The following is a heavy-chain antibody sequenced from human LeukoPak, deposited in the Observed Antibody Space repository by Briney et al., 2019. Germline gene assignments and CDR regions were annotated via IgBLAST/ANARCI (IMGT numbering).Heavy chain of an antibody. D-gene: IGHD2-21*02. J-gene: IGHJ3*02. V-gene: IGHV4-4*07. Sequence: SETLSLTCTVSGGSISSYYWSWIRQPAGKGLERIGRIYTSGSTNYNPSLKSRVTMSVDTSKNQFSLKLSSVTAADTAVYYCARDREVTAMLGDAFDIWGQGTMVTVSS. CDR2: IYTSGST. CDR3: ARDREVTAMLGDAFDI. CDR1: GGSISSYY.